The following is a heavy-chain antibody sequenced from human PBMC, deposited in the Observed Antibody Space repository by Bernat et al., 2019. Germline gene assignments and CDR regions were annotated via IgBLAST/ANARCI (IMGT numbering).Heavy chain of an antibody. V-gene: IGHV3-11*05. CDR2: ISSSSSYT. CDR1: GFTFSDYY. CDR3: ARGTSTSAPYMDV. Sequence: QVQLVESGGGLVKPGGSLRLSCAASGFTFSDYYMSWIRQAPGKGLDWVSYISSSSSYTTSAHSVKGRFTISRANAKTSLYLQMNSLRAEDTAVYYCARGTSTSAPYMDVWGKGTTVTVSS. J-gene: IGHJ6*03.